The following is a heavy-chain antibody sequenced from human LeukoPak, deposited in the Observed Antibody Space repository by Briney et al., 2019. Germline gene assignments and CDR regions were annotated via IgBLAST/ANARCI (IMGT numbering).Heavy chain of an antibody. CDR2: IYYDGSKY. Sequence: PGGSLRLSCAASGFTFRNFGFHWVRQAPGKGLEWVAVIYYDGSKYFYADSVKGRFTISRDYSKNTLYLQINSPRAEDTAVYYCARIYGSGYAGDYWGQGTLVTVSS. V-gene: IGHV3-33*01. J-gene: IGHJ4*02. D-gene: IGHD5-18*01. CDR3: ARIYGSGYAGDY. CDR1: GFTFRNFG.